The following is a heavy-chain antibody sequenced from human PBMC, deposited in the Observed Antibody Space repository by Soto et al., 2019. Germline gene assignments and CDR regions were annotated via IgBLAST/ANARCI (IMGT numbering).Heavy chain of an antibody. CDR1: GFTFSNYW. V-gene: IGHV3-7*03. CDR2: IIKDGSEK. Sequence: LRLSCAGSGFTFSNYWMTWVRQAPGKGLEWVANIIKDGSEKSYVDSVKGRFTISRDNAKNPLYLEMNSLRVEHTAVYYCARDRGGLGYWGQGTLVTVSS. J-gene: IGHJ4*02. CDR3: ARDRGGLGY. D-gene: IGHD3-10*01.